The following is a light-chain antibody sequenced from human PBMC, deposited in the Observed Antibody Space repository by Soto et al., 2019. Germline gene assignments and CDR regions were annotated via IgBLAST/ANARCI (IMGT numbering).Light chain of an antibody. J-gene: IGLJ1*01. Sequence: QSVLKRPPSISGAPGQRVTISFTGSSSNIGAGSDVHWYHQLPGTAPKLLIYGNTNRPSGVPDRFSGSKSGTSASLAIAGLQTEDEGDYYCQTYDSSLSGLYVFGTGTKVTVL. V-gene: IGLV1-40*01. CDR1: SSNIGAGSD. CDR3: QTYDSSLSGLYV. CDR2: GNT.